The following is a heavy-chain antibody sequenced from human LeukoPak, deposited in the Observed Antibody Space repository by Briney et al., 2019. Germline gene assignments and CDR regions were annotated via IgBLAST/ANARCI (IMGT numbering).Heavy chain of an antibody. J-gene: IGHJ5*02. Sequence: GGSLRLSCAASGFTFSSYGMHWVRQAPGKGLEWVAFIRYDGSNKYYADSVKGRFTISRDNSKNTLYLQMNSLRAEDTAVYYCAKDTNPVWPVRGVANWFDPWGQGTLVTVSS. CDR3: AKDTNPVWPVRGVANWFDP. V-gene: IGHV3-30*02. D-gene: IGHD3-10*01. CDR2: IRYDGSNK. CDR1: GFTFSSYG.